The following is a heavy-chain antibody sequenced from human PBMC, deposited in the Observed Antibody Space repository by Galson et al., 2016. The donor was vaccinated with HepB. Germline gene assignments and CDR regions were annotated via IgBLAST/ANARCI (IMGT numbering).Heavy chain of an antibody. CDR2: ISYDGNNK. J-gene: IGHJ6*02. Sequence: LRLSCAASGFIFSSYGMHWVRQAPGKGLEWVAVISYDGNNKYYGDSVKGRFAISRDNSQNTLYLQMNSLRAEDTAVYYCARPKKYYGFWSGDHSRNSLLYYYYGMDVWGQGTTVTVSS. CDR3: ARPKKYYGFWSGDHSRNSLLYYYYGMDV. D-gene: IGHD3-3*01. CDR1: GFIFSSYG. V-gene: IGHV3-30*03.